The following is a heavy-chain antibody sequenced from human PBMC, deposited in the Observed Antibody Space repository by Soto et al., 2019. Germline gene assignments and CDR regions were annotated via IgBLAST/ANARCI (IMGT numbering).Heavy chain of an antibody. J-gene: IGHJ4*02. Sequence: QVQLVQSGAAVKKPGASVKVSCKASGYTFTSYAMPWVRQAPGQRPEWMGWINAGNGNTKYSQQFQGRVTITRDTSASTAYMELSSLRSEDTAVYYCARTYCGGDCYFDFDYWGQGTLVTVSS. CDR1: GYTFTSYA. CDR2: INAGNGNT. CDR3: ARTYCGGDCYFDFDY. D-gene: IGHD2-21*02. V-gene: IGHV1-3*01.